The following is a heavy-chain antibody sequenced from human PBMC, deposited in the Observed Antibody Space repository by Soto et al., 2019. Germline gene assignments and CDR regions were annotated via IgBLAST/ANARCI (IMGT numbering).Heavy chain of an antibody. Sequence: QVQLVQSGAEVKKPGASVKVSCKASGYTFTSYYMHWVRQAPGQGLEWMGIINPSGGSTSYAQKFPGRVTMTRDTSTSTVYMELSSLRSEDTAVYYCATYYDFWSGYGGMDVWGQGTTVTVSS. D-gene: IGHD3-3*01. V-gene: IGHV1-46*01. J-gene: IGHJ6*02. CDR1: GYTFTSYY. CDR2: INPSGGST. CDR3: ATYYDFWSGYGGMDV.